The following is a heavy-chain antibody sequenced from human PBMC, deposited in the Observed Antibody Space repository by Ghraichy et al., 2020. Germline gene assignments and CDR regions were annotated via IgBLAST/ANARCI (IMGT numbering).Heavy chain of an antibody. CDR2: IIPIFGTA. D-gene: IGHD3/OR15-3a*01. CDR3: ARGRSWAGYYLLRYYYYGMDV. J-gene: IGHJ6*02. V-gene: IGHV1-69*06. Sequence: SVKVSCKASGGTFSSYAISWVRQAPGQGLEWMGGIIPIFGTANYAQKFQGRVTITADKSTSTAYMELSSLRSEDTAVYYCARGRSWAGYYLLRYYYYGMDVWGQGTTVTVSS. CDR1: GGTFSSYA.